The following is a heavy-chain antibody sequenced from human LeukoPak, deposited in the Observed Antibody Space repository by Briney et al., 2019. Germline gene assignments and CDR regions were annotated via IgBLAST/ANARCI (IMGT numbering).Heavy chain of an antibody. Sequence: SETLSLTCTVSGGSISSSSYYWGWIRQPPGKGLEWIGSIYYSGSTYYNPSLKSRVTISVDTSKNQFSLKLSSVPAADTAVYYCATSGAAAGYYYYGMDVWGQGTKVTVSS. D-gene: IGHD6-13*01. CDR3: ATSGAAAGYYYYGMDV. V-gene: IGHV4-39*01. CDR1: GGSISSSSYY. CDR2: IYYSGST. J-gene: IGHJ6*02.